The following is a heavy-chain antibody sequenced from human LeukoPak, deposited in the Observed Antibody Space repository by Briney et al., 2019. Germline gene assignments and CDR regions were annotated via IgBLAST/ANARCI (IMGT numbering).Heavy chain of an antibody. V-gene: IGHV4-34*01. CDR2: INHSGIT. D-gene: IGHD1/OR15-1a*01. CDR3: ARERNRRATFYQSPLDH. CDR1: GGSFSDYY. Sequence: SETLSLTCAVYGGSFSDYYWSWIRQPPGKGLEWIGEINHSGITHYNPSLKSRVTISVDTSKKQLSLKLNSVTAADTAVYYCARERNRRATFYQSPLDHWGEGTVITVSS. J-gene: IGHJ4*02.